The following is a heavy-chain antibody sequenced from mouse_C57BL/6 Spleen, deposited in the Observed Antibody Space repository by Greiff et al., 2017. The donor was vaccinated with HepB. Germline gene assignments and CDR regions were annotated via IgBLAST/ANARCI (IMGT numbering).Heavy chain of an antibody. CDR2: IDPEDGET. V-gene: IGHV14-2*01. Sequence: EVQLQQSGAELVKPGASVKLSCTASGFNIKDYYMHWVKQRTEQGLEWIGRIDPEDGETKYAPTFQGKATITADTSSNTAYLQLSSLTSEDTAVYDCARNYYGSSFAYWGQGTLVTVSA. D-gene: IGHD1-1*01. CDR3: ARNYYGSSFAY. CDR1: GFNIKDYY. J-gene: IGHJ3*01.